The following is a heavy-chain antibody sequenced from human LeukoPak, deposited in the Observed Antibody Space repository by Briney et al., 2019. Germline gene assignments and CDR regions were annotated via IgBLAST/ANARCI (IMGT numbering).Heavy chain of an antibody. J-gene: IGHJ5*02. CDR2: IKPDGSDK. CDR1: GFTVSASW. CDR3: ARDLRSSLIA. D-gene: IGHD2/OR15-2a*01. V-gene: IGHV3-7*01. Sequence: GGSLRLSCAASGFTVSASWMAWVRQAPGKGLEWVANIKPDGSDKNYVDSVKGRFTISRDNAENSLFLQMNSLRAEDTALYYCARDLRSSLIAWGQGILVTVSS.